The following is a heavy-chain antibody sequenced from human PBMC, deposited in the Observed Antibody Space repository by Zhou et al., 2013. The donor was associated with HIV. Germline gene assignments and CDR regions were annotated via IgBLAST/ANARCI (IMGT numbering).Heavy chain of an antibody. Sequence: QVRLVQSGAEVKKPGASVRVACTVHGYIVSQLSIHWVRQAPGHGLEWMGGIIPIFGTADYTQKFQGRATITADVATSTAYMELSNLRSEDTAVYYCARDQGIPAAAMGLPLDYWGQGTLVTVSS. J-gene: IGHJ4*02. CDR1: GYIVSQLS. CDR2: IIPIFGTA. CDR3: ARDQGIPAAAMGLPLDY. D-gene: IGHD6-25*01. V-gene: IGHV1-69*01.